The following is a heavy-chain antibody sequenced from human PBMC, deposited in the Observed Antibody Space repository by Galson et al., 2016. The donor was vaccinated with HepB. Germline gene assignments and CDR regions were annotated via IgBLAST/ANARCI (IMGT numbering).Heavy chain of an antibody. J-gene: IGHJ6*02. CDR2: ISAYNGNP. CDR1: GYSFTSYC. Sequence: SVKVSCKASGYSFTSYCITWVRQAPGQGLEWMGWISAYNGNPYFAQSFQGRVSMTTDTSTSTAFMELRSLRSDDTAVYYCPRRHYSGNEYYYYGLGVLGQGTTVTVSS. CDR3: PRRHYSGNEYYYYGLGV. V-gene: IGHV1-18*01. D-gene: IGHD5-12*01.